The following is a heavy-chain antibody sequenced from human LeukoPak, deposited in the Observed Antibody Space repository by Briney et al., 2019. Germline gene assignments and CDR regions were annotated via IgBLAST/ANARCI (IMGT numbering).Heavy chain of an antibody. J-gene: IGHJ6*03. CDR3: ARVSSSRTFYYYYYMDV. CDR1: GFTFSSYE. Sequence: GGSLRLSCAASGFTFSSYEMNWVRQAPGKGLEWVSYISSSGSTIYYADSVKGRFTISRDNAKNSLYLQMNSLRAEDTAVYYCARVSSSRTFYYYYYMDVWGKGTTVTISS. D-gene: IGHD6-13*01. CDR2: ISSSGSTI. V-gene: IGHV3-48*03.